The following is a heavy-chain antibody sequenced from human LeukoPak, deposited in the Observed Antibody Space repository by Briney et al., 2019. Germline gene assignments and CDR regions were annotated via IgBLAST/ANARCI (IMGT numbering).Heavy chain of an antibody. CDR2: MNPNSGNT. CDR1: GYTFTSYD. CDR3: ARGRIAAAATDY. V-gene: IGHV1-8*01. Sequence: GASVKVSCKASGYTFTSYDINWVRQATGQGLEWMGWMNPNSGNTGYAQKLQGRVTMTTDTSTSTAYMELRSLRSDDTAVYYCARGRIAAAATDYWGQGTLVTVSS. J-gene: IGHJ4*02. D-gene: IGHD6-13*01.